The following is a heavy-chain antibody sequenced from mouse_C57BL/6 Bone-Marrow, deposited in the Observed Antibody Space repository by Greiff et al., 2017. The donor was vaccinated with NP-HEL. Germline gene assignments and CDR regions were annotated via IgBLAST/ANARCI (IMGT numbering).Heavy chain of an antibody. Sequence: VQLQQSGPELVKPGASVKMSCKASGYTFTDYNMHWVKQSHGKSLEWIGYINPNNGGTSYNQKFKGKATLTVNKSSSTAYMELRSLTSEDSAVYYCARGGTAQATFFAYWGQGTLVTVSA. CDR3: ARGGTAQATFFAY. CDR2: INPNNGGT. J-gene: IGHJ3*01. D-gene: IGHD3-2*02. CDR1: GYTFTDYN. V-gene: IGHV1-22*01.